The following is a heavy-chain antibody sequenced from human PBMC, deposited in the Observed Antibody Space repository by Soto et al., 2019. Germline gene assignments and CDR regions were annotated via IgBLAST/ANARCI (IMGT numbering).Heavy chain of an antibody. CDR1: GGSIRSYY. D-gene: IGHD1-26*01. CDR2: IYTTGST. Sequence: SENLSLTCNVSGGSIRSYYWSWIRQPAGKPLEWIGRIYTTGSTNYNPSLKSRVTMSIDTSKSQFSLKVSSVTAADTAVYYCAREGASGFGMDVWGQGTTVTVSS. V-gene: IGHV4-4*07. CDR3: AREGASGFGMDV. J-gene: IGHJ6*02.